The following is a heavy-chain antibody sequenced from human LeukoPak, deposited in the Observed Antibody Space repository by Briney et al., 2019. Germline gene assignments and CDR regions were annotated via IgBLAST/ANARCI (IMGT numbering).Heavy chain of an antibody. J-gene: IGHJ3*02. D-gene: IGHD1-1*01. CDR2: ISSVSSPI. CDR3: ARDLDWAFDI. CDR1: GFTFSSYS. Sequence: GGSLRLSCAASGFTFSSYSMNWVRQAPGKGLEWVSYISSVSSPISYADSVKGRFTISRDNAKNSLYLQMNSLRDKDTAVYYCARDLDWAFDIWGQGTMVTVSS. V-gene: IGHV3-48*02.